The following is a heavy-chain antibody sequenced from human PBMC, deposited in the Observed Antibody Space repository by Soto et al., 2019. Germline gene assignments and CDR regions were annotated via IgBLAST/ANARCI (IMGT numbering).Heavy chain of an antibody. V-gene: IGHV1-69*02. J-gene: IGHJ5*02. CDR1: GGTFSSYT. CDR3: ARGNDINYCFAP. Sequence: QVQLVQSGAEVKKPGSSVKVSCKASGGTFSSYTISWVRQAPGQGLEWMGRIIPILGIANYAQKFQGRVTIPGEKPTGTPYRGLSSLRSEDPAVYYCARGNDINYCFAPWGQEPLFTVSS. CDR2: IIPILGIA. D-gene: IGHD1-1*01.